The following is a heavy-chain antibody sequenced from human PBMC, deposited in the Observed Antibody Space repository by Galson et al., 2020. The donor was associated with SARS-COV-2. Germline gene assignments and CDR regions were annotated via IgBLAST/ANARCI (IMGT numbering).Heavy chain of an antibody. V-gene: IGHV3-30*18. J-gene: IGHJ4*02. CDR2: ISYDGRNQ. Sequence: GESLKISCTASGFTFSTYHMHWVRQAPGKGLEWVAVISYDGRNQYYGDSVMGRFTISRDNSKNTLYLQMNSLRAEDAAVYYCAKAARYSSSWYSDFDYWGQGTLVTVSS. CDR3: AKAARYSSSWYSDFDY. D-gene: IGHD6-13*01. CDR1: GFTFSTYH.